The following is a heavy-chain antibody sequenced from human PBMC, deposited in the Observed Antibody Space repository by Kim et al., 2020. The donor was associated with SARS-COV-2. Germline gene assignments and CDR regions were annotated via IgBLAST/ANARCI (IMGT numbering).Heavy chain of an antibody. CDR1: GFTFDTYA. Sequence: GGSLRLSCVASGFTFDTYAMTWFRQAPGKGLEWVSVISGGSLNKFYADSVRGWFTISRDNSKDTLYLQMNSLRDEDTALYYCAKMVIMDGYNYFYYYGMDVWGQGTTVTVSS. J-gene: IGHJ6*02. D-gene: IGHD2-21*01. V-gene: IGHV3-23*01. CDR2: ISGGSLNK. CDR3: AKMVIMDGYNYFYYYGMDV.